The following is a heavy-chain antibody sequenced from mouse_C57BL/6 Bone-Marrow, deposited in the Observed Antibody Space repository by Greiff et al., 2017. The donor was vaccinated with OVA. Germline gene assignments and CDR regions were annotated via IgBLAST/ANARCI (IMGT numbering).Heavy chain of an antibody. V-gene: IGHV1-64*01. CDR3: ATLYYGNFFWFAY. Sequence: QVQLQQPGAELVKPGASVTLSCKASGYTFPSYWMHWVKQRPGQGLEWIGMIHPTSGSTNYHEKFKNKATLTIDQSSSTAYMQLSSLTSEDSAVYYCATLYYGNFFWFAYWGQGTLVTVSA. D-gene: IGHD2-1*01. CDR2: IHPTSGST. J-gene: IGHJ3*01. CDR1: GYTFPSYW.